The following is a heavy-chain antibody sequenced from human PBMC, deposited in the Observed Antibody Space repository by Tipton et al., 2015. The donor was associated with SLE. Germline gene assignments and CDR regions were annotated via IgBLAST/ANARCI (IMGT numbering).Heavy chain of an antibody. CDR1: GGSFSGYY. CDR3: ARVTSYDFWSGSLPGYFDF. J-gene: IGHJ4*02. D-gene: IGHD3-3*01. CDR2: INHSGST. Sequence: TLSLTCAVYGGSFSGYYWSWIRQPPGKGLEWIGEINHSGSTNYNPSLKSRVTISVDTSKNQFSLRLSSVTAADTAVYYCARVTSYDFWSGSLPGYFDFWGQGILVTVSS. V-gene: IGHV4-34*01.